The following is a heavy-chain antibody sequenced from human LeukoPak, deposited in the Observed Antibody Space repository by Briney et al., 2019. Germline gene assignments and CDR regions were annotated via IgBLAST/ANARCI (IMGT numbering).Heavy chain of an antibody. D-gene: IGHD1-7*01. CDR1: GFTFSSYA. Sequence: GGSLRLSCAASGFTFSSYAMTWVRQAPGKGLEWVSAISGSGGSTYYADSVKGRFTISRDNSKNTLFLQMNSLRAEDTAVYYCARRRGLELLYYYYMDVWGKGTTVTVSS. V-gene: IGHV3-23*01. CDR3: ARRRGLELLYYYYMDV. CDR2: ISGSGGST. J-gene: IGHJ6*03.